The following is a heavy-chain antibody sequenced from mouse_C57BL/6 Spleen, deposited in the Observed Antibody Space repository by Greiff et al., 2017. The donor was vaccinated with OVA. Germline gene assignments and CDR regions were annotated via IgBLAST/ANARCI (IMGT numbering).Heavy chain of an antibody. Sequence: QVQLQQSGAELVKPGASVKLSCKASGYTFTSYWMHWVKQRPGQGLEWIGMIHPNSGSTNYNEKFKSKATLTVDKSSSTAYMQLSSLTSEDSAVYYCARYWVDAPFAYGGQGTLVTVSA. CDR1: GYTFTSYW. J-gene: IGHJ3*01. CDR2: IHPNSGST. V-gene: IGHV1-64*01. CDR3: ARYWVDAPFAY.